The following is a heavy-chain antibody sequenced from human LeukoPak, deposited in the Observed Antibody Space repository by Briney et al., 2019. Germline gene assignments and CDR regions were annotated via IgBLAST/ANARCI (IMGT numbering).Heavy chain of an antibody. CDR1: GFTFSSYA. CDR3: ATSHDFWSGYAYY. V-gene: IGHV3-23*01. CDR2: ISGSGGST. Sequence: PGGSLRLSCVASGFTFSSYAMSWVRQAPGKGLEWVSAISGSGGSTYYADSVKGRFTISRDNSKNTLYLQMNSLRAEDTAVYYCATSHDFWSGYAYYWGQGTLVTVSS. J-gene: IGHJ4*02. D-gene: IGHD3-3*01.